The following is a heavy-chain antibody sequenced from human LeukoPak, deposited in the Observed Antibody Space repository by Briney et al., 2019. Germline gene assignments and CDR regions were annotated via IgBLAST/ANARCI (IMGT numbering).Heavy chain of an antibody. CDR3: AKDPSSGRSSDAFDI. CDR2: ISGDGGST. CDR1: GFTFDDYA. J-gene: IGHJ3*02. V-gene: IGHV3-43*02. D-gene: IGHD6-25*01. Sequence: SGGSLRLSCAASGFTFDDYAMHWVRQAPGKGLEWVSLISGDGGSTYYADSVKGRFTISRDNSKNSLYLQMNSLRTEDTALYYCAKDPSSGRSSDAFDIWGQGTMVTVSS.